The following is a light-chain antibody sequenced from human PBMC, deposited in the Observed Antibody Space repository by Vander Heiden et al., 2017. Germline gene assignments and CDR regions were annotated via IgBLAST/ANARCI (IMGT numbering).Light chain of an antibody. CDR3: LLYFGSALEWV. J-gene: IGLJ3*02. CDR1: TGAVPNVNY. Sequence: QTVVTQEPSLTVSPGGTVPLTCASSTGAVPNVNYPNWFQQKPVQAPRTLIYSTRNKPSWTPARFSGSLLGGKAALTLSDVQPEDEAEYYCLLYFGSALEWVFGGGTKLTVL. V-gene: IGLV7-43*01. CDR2: STR.